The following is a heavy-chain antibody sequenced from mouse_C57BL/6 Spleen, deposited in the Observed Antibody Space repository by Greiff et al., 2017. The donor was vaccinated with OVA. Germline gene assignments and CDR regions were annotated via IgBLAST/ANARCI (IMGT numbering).Heavy chain of an antibody. CDR1: GYTFTSYG. Sequence: QVQLQQSGAELVRPGASVKLSCKASGYTFTSYGIRWVKQRTGQGLEWIGEIYPRSGNTYYNEKFKGKATLTADKSSSTAYMELRSLTSEDSAVECCARDSSGYGAMDYWGQGTSVTVSS. V-gene: IGHV1-81*01. CDR2: IYPRSGNT. CDR3: ARDSSGYGAMDY. J-gene: IGHJ4*01. D-gene: IGHD3-2*01.